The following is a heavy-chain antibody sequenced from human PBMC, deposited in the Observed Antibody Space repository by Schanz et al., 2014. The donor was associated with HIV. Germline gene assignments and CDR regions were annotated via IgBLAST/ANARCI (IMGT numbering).Heavy chain of an antibody. CDR2: ISYDGTNK. CDR3: AKDWAFYGDFVHYYYGVDV. D-gene: IGHD4-17*01. Sequence: QVQVVESGGGVVQPGGSLRLACAASGFTFRRYAMHWVRQAPGKGLEWVAVISYDGTNKYYADSVNGRFTISRDNSKNTVYLQMNSLRAEDTAVYYCAKDWAFYGDFVHYYYGVDVGGQGTTVTVSS. J-gene: IGHJ6*02. CDR1: GFTFRRYA. V-gene: IGHV3-30*18.